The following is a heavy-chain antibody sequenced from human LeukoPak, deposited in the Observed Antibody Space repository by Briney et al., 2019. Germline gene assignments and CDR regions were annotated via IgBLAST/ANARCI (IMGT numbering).Heavy chain of an antibody. CDR3: ASLYYDSSGYYYGAFDI. CDR2: ISSSSSYI. J-gene: IGHJ3*02. CDR1: AFTFSSYS. Sequence: KPGGSLRLSCAASAFTFSSYSMNWVRQAPGKGLEWVSSISSSSSYIYYTDSVKGRFTISRDNAKNSLYLQMNSLRAEDTAVYYCASLYYDSSGYYYGAFDIWGQGTMVTVSS. D-gene: IGHD3-22*01. V-gene: IGHV3-21*01.